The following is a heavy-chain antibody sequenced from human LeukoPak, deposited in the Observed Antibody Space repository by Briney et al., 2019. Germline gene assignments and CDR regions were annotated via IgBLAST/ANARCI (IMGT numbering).Heavy chain of an antibody. D-gene: IGHD4-17*01. J-gene: IGHJ4*02. Sequence: PGGSLRLSCAASGFTFSSYSMNWVRQAPGKGLEWVSSISSSSSYIYYADSVKGRFTISRDNAKNSLYLQMNSLRAEDTAVYYCAREGGYGDYVFDYWGQGILVTVSS. CDR2: ISSSSSYI. V-gene: IGHV3-21*01. CDR3: AREGGYGDYVFDY. CDR1: GFTFSSYS.